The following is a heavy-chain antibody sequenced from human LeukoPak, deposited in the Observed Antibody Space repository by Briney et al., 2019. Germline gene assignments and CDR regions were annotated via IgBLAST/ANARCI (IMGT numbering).Heavy chain of an antibody. V-gene: IGHV1-18*01. CDR2: ISAYNGNT. CDR3: ARDLRHIVVVPAAIIHYYYGMDV. D-gene: IGHD2-2*01. Sequence: ASVKVSCKASGYTFTSYGISWVRQAPGQGLEWMGWISAYNGNTNYAQKLQGRVTMTTDTSTSTAYMELRSLRSEDTAVYYCARDLRHIVVVPAAIIHYYYGMDVWGQGTTVTVSS. J-gene: IGHJ6*02. CDR1: GYTFTSYG.